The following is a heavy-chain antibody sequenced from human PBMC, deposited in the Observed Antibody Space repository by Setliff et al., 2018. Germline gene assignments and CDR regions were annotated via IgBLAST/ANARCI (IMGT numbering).Heavy chain of an antibody. J-gene: IGHJ6*03. CDR2: IYSSGST. V-gene: IGHV4-28*03. CDR3: AREQWLDPPGYYYMDV. CDR1: GYSFKSDDY. Sequence: ADTLSLTCDVSGYSFKSDDYWAWIRQPPGKGLEWIGYIYSSGSTYYNPSLKSRVSMSIDTSKNQFSLKLNSVTAADMAVYYCAREQWLDPPGYYYMDVWAKGTTVTVSS. D-gene: IGHD6-19*01.